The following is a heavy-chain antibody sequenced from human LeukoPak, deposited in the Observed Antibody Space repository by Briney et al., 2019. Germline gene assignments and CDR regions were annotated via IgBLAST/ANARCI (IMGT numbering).Heavy chain of an antibody. CDR2: ISSSGSTI. V-gene: IGHV3-11*01. D-gene: IGHD1-14*01. J-gene: IGHJ4*02. CDR1: GFTFTDYY. Sequence: PGGSLRLSCAASGFTFTDYYMSWVRQAPGKGLEWVSYISSSGSTIYYADSVKGRFTISMDNAKNSLYLQMNSLRAEDTAVYYCARSRIALGVSEPYYFDYWGQGTLVSVSS. CDR3: ARSRIALGVSEPYYFDY.